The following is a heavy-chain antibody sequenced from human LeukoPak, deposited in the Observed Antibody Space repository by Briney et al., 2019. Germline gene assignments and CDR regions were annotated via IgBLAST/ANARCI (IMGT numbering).Heavy chain of an antibody. J-gene: IGHJ6*03. CDR1: GGSFRGYY. D-gene: IGHD6-13*01. CDR3: ARAQQLNDYYYYMDV. V-gene: IGHV4-34*01. CDR2: INHSGST. Sequence: SETLSLTCAVYGGSFRGYYWSWIRQPPGKGLEWIGEINHSGSTNYNPSLKSRVTISVDTSKNQFSLKLSSVTAADTAVYYCARAQQLNDYYYYMDVWGKGTTVTVSS.